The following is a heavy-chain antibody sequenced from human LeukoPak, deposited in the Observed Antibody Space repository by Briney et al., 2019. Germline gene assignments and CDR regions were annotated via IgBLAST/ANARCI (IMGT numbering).Heavy chain of an antibody. CDR2: ISYDGSNK. CDR1: GLTFSSYG. CDR3: AKGAYGSGSYDY. D-gene: IGHD3-10*01. Sequence: GGSLRLSCAASGLTFSSYGMHWVRQAPGKGLEWVAVISYDGSNKYYADSVKGRFTISRDNSKNTLYLQMNSLRAEDTAVYYCAKGAYGSGSYDYWGQGTLVTVSS. J-gene: IGHJ4*02. V-gene: IGHV3-30*18.